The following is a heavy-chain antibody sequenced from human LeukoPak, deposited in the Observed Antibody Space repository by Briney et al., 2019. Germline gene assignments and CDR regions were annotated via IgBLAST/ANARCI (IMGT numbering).Heavy chain of an antibody. Sequence: RGSLRLSCVGSGFTFNTYWIHWVRQAPGKGLVWVSRVNEDGSETNYADSVKGRFTLSRDNAKNTVYLQMNNLRAEDTAVYYCARAKPADFDLWGRGTLVTVSS. V-gene: IGHV3-74*01. CDR2: VNEDGSET. J-gene: IGHJ2*01. CDR3: ARAKPADFDL. CDR1: GFTFNTYW.